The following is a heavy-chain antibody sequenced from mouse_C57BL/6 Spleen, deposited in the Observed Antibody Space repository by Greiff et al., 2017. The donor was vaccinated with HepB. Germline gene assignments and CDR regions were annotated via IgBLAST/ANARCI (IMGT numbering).Heavy chain of an antibody. CDR2: ISDGGSYT. D-gene: IGHD1-1*01. V-gene: IGHV5-4*03. Sequence: DVKLVESGGGLVKPGGSLKLSCAASGFTFSSYAMSWVRQTPEKRLEWVATISDGGSYTYYPDNVKGRFTISRDNAKNNLYLQMSHLKSEDTAMYYCARAYGSSSYYFDYWGQGTTLTVSS. J-gene: IGHJ2*01. CDR3: ARAYGSSSYYFDY. CDR1: GFTFSSYA.